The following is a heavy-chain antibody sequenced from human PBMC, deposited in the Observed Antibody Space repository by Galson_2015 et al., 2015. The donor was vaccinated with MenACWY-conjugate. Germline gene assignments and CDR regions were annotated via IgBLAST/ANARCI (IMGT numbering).Heavy chain of an antibody. CDR3: ARWGPSHTAYRPSIDQINDAFDV. Sequence: CAISGDSVSSNNAAWTWIRQSPSRGLEWLGRTYYRSKWYNDYAFSLKSRITVNPDTSKNQFSLQLNSVTPEDTAVYYCARWGPSHTAYRPSIDQINDAFDVWGQGTMVTVSS. J-gene: IGHJ3*01. D-gene: IGHD2-21*01. CDR1: GDSVSSNNAA. CDR2: TYYRSKWYN. V-gene: IGHV6-1*01.